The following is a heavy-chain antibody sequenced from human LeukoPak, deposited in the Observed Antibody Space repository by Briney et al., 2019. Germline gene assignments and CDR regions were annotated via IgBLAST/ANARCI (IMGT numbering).Heavy chain of an antibody. V-gene: IGHV4-59*01. CDR1: GGSISSYY. CDR3: ARDAVAGPRDYYYYGMDV. D-gene: IGHD6-19*01. Sequence: SETLSLTCTVSGGSISSYYWSWIRQPPGKRLEWIGYIYFSGSTNYNPSLKSRVSISLDTSKNQLSLKLRSVTAADTAVYYCARDAVAGPRDYYYYGMDVWGQGTTVTVSS. J-gene: IGHJ6*02. CDR2: IYFSGST.